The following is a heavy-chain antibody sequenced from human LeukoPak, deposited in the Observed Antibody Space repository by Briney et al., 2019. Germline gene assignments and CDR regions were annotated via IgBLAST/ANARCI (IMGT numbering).Heavy chain of an antibody. V-gene: IGHV3-21*01. J-gene: IGHJ5*02. CDR1: GFTFSSYW. Sequence: GGSLRLSCAASGFTFSSYWMSWVRQAPGKGLEWVSSISSGSSYINYADSVKGRFTISRDNAKNSLYLQMNSLRAEDTAIYYCVRGGGVFAHWGQGALVTVSS. D-gene: IGHD3-3*01. CDR3: VRGGGVFAH. CDR2: ISSGSSYI.